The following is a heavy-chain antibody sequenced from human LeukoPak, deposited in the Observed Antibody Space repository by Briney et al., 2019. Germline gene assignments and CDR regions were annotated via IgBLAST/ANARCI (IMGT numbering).Heavy chain of an antibody. CDR2: IHHSGST. D-gene: IGHD3-16*01. Sequence: SETLSLTCAVYGGSFSGYYWSWIRQPPGKGLEWIGEIHHSGSTNYNPSLKSRVTISVDTSKNQFSLKLSSVTAADTAVYHCARDMRGTDPLERQFDYWGQGTLVTVSS. CDR3: ARDMRGTDPLERQFDY. V-gene: IGHV4-34*01. CDR1: GGSFSGYY. J-gene: IGHJ4*02.